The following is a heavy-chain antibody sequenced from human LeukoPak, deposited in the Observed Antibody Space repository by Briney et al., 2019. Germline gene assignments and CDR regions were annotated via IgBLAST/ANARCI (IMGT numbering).Heavy chain of an antibody. CDR2: ISSSSSYI. CDR1: GFTFSSYA. D-gene: IGHD6-13*01. CDR3: AREGSIAAAGTKLSY. J-gene: IGHJ4*02. Sequence: GGSLRLSCAASGFTFSSYAMNWVRQAPGKGLEWVSSISSSSSYIYYADSVKGRFTISRDNAKNSLYLQMNSLRAEDTAVYYCAREGSIAAAGTKLSYWGQGTLVTVSS. V-gene: IGHV3-21*01.